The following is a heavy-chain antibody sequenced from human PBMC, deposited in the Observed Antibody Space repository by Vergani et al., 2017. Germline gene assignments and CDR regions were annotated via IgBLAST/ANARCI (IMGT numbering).Heavy chain of an antibody. V-gene: IGHV3-30*18. J-gene: IGHJ4*02. CDR1: GFTFSSYG. CDR2: ISYDGSNK. Sequence: QVQLVESGGGVVQPGRSLRLSCAASGFTFSSYGMHWVRQAPGKGLEWVAVISYDGSNKYYADSVKGRFTISRDNSKNTLYLQMNSLRAEDTAVYYCAKGSGDGGDYFDYWGQGTLVTVSS. CDR3: AKGSGDGGDYFDY. D-gene: IGHD3-10*01.